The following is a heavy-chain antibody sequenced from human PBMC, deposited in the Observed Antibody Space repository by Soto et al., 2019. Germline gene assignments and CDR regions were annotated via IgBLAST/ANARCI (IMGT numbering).Heavy chain of an antibody. D-gene: IGHD3-10*01. V-gene: IGHV4-59*01. CDR3: ARDKGGEFLKGSGMDV. Sequence: QMQLQESGPGLVKPSETLSLICSVSGDSITAYSLSWLRQSPGKELEWIGYIYHNGETNYNPSIKSRVTISGVTSKTQFSRRLSSVPAADTGGYYGARDKGGEFLKGSGMDVWGQGTTVIVSS. J-gene: IGHJ6*02. CDR1: GDSITAYS. CDR2: IYHNGET.